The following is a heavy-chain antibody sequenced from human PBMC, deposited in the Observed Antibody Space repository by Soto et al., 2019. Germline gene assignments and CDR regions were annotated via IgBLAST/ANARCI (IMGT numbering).Heavy chain of an antibody. Sequence: EVPLVESGVGLVQPGGSLRLSCAASGFTFSSNCMSWVRQAPGKGLEWVDNIKQDGSEEKYVDSVKGRFTIYRDNDMNTLYQQMKRLRVYHSDIYYCAKDEHYYGGSPRDWGQGTLVTVSS. J-gene: IGHJ4*02. V-gene: IGHV3-7*01. CDR2: IKQDGSEE. CDR3: AKDEHYYGGSPRD. D-gene: IGHD4-17*01. CDR1: GFTFSSNC.